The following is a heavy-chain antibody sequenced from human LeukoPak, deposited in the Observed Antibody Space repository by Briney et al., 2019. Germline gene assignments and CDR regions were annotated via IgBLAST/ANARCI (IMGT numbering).Heavy chain of an antibody. CDR2: FFPSGSGT. V-gene: IGHV5-51*01. D-gene: IGHD3-9*01. CDR1: GYSFISYW. Sequence: GESLKISCKASGYSFISYWIGWLRQMPGKGLEWMGIFFPSGSGTRYRPSFQAQVTTPAAKSSTSSYLQWSSLKPADTATVSCARHVLRYFESPSYYCYYYEDVWGKGTTVTISS. CDR3: ARHVLRYFESPSYYCYYYEDV. J-gene: IGHJ6*03.